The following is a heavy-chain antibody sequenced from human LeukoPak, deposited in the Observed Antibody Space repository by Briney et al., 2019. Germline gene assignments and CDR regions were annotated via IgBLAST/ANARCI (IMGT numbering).Heavy chain of an antibody. Sequence: ASVKVSCKASGYTFTGYYLHWVRQAPGQGLEWMGWINPNNGGTNYAQKFQGRVTLTRDTSISTAYMELSRLRSDDTAVYYCARDLFVQQELSFDPWGQGTLVTVSS. CDR2: INPNNGGT. J-gene: IGHJ5*02. D-gene: IGHD6-13*01. V-gene: IGHV1-2*02. CDR1: GYTFTGYY. CDR3: ARDLFVQQELSFDP.